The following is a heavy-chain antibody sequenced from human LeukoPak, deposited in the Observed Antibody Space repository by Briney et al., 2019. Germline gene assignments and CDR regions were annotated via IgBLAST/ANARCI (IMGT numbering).Heavy chain of an antibody. CDR2: ISGSGGNT. Sequence: GGSLRLSCAASGFTFSRNGMTWVRQAPGKGLEWVSAISGSGGNTYYADSVKGRFTISRDNAKNSLSLQMNSLRAEDTAIYYCAKNGDRGAYCTGGTCYPYFYYYMDVWGKGTTVTI. J-gene: IGHJ6*03. CDR1: GFTFSRNG. CDR3: AKNGDRGAYCTGGTCYPYFYYYMDV. V-gene: IGHV3-23*01. D-gene: IGHD2-15*01.